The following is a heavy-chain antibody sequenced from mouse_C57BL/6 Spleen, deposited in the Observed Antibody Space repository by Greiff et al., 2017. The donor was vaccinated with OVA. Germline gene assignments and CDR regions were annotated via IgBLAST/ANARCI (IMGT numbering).Heavy chain of an antibody. D-gene: IGHD3-2*02. Sequence: EVKLMESGGGLVKPGGSLKLSCAASGFTFSSYAMSWVRQTPEKRLEWVATISDGGSYTYYPDNVKGRFTISRDNAKNNLYLQMSHLKSEDTAMYYCARVGSGSYYFDYWGQGTTLTVSS. CDR1: GFTFSSYA. CDR3: ARVGSGSYYFDY. CDR2: ISDGGSYT. V-gene: IGHV5-4*03. J-gene: IGHJ2*01.